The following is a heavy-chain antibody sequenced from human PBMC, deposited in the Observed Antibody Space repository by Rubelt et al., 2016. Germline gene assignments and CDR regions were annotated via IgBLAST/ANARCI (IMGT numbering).Heavy chain of an antibody. CDR2: IYYSGST. CDR1: GGSISSSSYY. D-gene: IGHD3-10*01. V-gene: IGHV4-61*05. CDR3: ASLWSNYYYYGMDV. J-gene: IGHJ6*02. Sequence: QLQLQESGPGLVKPSETLSLTCTVSGGSISSSSYYWGWIRQPPGKGLEWIGYIYYSGSTNYNPSLEIRVTISVDTSKSQFSLKRSSGTAADTAVYYCASLWSNYYYYGMDVWGQGTTVTVSS.